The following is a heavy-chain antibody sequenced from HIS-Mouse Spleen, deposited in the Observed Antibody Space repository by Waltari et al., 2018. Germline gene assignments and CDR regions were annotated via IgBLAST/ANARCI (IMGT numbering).Heavy chain of an antibody. D-gene: IGHD1-7*01. J-gene: IGHJ4*02. CDR1: GGSFSGYY. Sequence: QVQLQQWGAGLLKPSETLSLTCAVYGGSFSGYYWSWIRQPPGKGLEWIGEINHSGSTNYNPSLTSRVTISVDTSKNQFSLKLSSVTAADTAVYYCAGYNWNYGTDYWGQGTLVTVSS. CDR2: INHSGST. V-gene: IGHV4-34*01. CDR3: AGYNWNYGTDY.